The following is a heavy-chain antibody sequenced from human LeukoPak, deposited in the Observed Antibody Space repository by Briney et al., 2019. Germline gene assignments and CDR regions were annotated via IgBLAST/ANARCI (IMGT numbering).Heavy chain of an antibody. V-gene: IGHV3-30*18. CDR2: TSYDGSDQ. CDR3: AENLFDRKTGEVFDH. Sequence: GGSLRLSCAASGFSFSSYGMHWVRQAPGKGLEWVAVTSYDGSDQRYADSVKGRFTISRDNSKNTVYLEMNSLRAEDTAVYSCAENLFDRKTGEVFDHWGQGTLVTVSS. J-gene: IGHJ4*02. D-gene: IGHD3-9*01. CDR1: GFSFSSYG.